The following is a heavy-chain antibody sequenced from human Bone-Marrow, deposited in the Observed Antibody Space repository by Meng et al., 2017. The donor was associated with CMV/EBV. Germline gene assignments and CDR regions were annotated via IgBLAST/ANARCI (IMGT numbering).Heavy chain of an antibody. CDR3: ARDGWISIVVVPAAIDGMDV. CDR1: GFTFSSYA. V-gene: IGHV3-30-3*01. D-gene: IGHD2-2*01. Sequence: SLKISCAASGFTFSSYAMHWVRQAPGKGLEWVAVISYDGSNKYYADSVKGRFTISRDNSKNTLYLQMNSLRAEDTAVYYCARDGWISIVVVPAAIDGMDVWGQGTTVTVSS. J-gene: IGHJ6*02. CDR2: ISYDGSNK.